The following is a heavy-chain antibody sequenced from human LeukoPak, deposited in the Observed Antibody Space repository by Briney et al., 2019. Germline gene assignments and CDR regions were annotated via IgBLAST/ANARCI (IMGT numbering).Heavy chain of an antibody. CDR1: GFTFSTFG. Sequence: GGSLRLSCTASGFTFSTFGMHWVRQAPGKGLEWVSVIYSGGSTYYADSVKGRFTISRDNSKSTLYLQMNSLRAEDTAVYYCARENPDAFDIWGQGTMVTVSS. J-gene: IGHJ3*02. D-gene: IGHD1-14*01. CDR3: ARENPDAFDI. CDR2: IYSGGST. V-gene: IGHV3-53*01.